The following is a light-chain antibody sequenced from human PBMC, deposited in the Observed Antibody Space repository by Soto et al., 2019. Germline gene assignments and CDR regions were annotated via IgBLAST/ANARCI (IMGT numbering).Light chain of an antibody. Sequence: ERVMTQSPATLSVSPGERATLSCRASQSVSSNLAWYQQKPGQAPRLLIYGASTWATGIPARFSGSGSGTEFTLTISSLQSEDFAVYYCQQDNNWPPMAFGQGTKVEIK. CDR2: GAS. V-gene: IGKV3-15*01. CDR1: QSVSSN. CDR3: QQDNNWPPMA. J-gene: IGKJ1*01.